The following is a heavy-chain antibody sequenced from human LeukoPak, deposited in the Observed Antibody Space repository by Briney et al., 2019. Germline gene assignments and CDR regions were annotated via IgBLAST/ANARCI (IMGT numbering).Heavy chain of an antibody. CDR3: ARDYYGSGSYSYYFDY. CDR2: ISDSGSTI. D-gene: IGHD3-10*01. V-gene: IGHV3-11*04. Sequence: PGGSLRLSCAASGFTFSDYYMSWIRQAPGKGPEWVSYISDSGSTIYYADSVKGRFTISRDNAKNSLYLQMNSLRAEDTAVYYCARDYYGSGSYSYYFDYWGQGTLVTVSS. J-gene: IGHJ4*02. CDR1: GFTFSDYY.